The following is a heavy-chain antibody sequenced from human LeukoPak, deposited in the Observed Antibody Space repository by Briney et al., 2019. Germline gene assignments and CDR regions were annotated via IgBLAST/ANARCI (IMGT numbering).Heavy chain of an antibody. CDR3: AKVQSDIVGAVFFSFDV. V-gene: IGHV3-21*06. Sequence: GGSLRLSCGAPGFNFNSYSMNWVRRAPGKGLEWVASILGSGSEMSYADSVKGRFTISRDNAANSLYLQMNSLRVEDTAVYYCAKVQSDIVGAVFFSFDVWGQGTMVSVSS. CDR2: ILGSGSEM. D-gene: IGHD1-26*01. CDR1: GFNFNSYS. J-gene: IGHJ3*01.